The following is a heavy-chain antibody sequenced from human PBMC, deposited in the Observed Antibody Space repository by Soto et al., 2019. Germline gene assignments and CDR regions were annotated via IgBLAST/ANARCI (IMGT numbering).Heavy chain of an antibody. Sequence: PGGSLRLSCTASGFTFRSYGMHWVRQAPGKGLEWVAVIWDDGSDKKYADSVKGRFTVSRDNSKNTLFLQMSSLRAEDTAVYYCARGPQINSDTSGYVGSWGPGTLVTVSS. V-gene: IGHV3-33*01. CDR1: GFTFRSYG. D-gene: IGHD3-22*01. J-gene: IGHJ5*02. CDR3: ARGPQINSDTSGYVGS. CDR2: IWDDGSDK.